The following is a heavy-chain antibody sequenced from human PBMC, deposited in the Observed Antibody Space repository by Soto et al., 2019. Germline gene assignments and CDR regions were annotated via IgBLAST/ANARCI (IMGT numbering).Heavy chain of an antibody. V-gene: IGHV4-39*01. D-gene: IGHD3-22*01. J-gene: IGHJ6*04. CDR1: GGSISSSSYY. Sequence: SETLSLTCTVSGGSISSSSYYWGWIRQPPGKGLEWIGNVYYSGSTYYNQSLKSRVTISVETSKSQFSLKLSSVTAADTAVYYCAGGDYYHSSGYYFFYYTMDVWGKGTTVTVSS. CDR2: VYYSGST. CDR3: AGGDYYHSSGYYFFYYTMDV.